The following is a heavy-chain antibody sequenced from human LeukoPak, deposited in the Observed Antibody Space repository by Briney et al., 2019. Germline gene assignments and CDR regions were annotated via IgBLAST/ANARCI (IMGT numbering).Heavy chain of an antibody. D-gene: IGHD3-3*01. J-gene: IGHJ3*02. CDR3: ARAYDFWSGWAFDI. V-gene: IGHV4-59*01. Sequence: SETLSLTCTVSGGSISSYHWSWLRQPPGKGLEWIGYIYYSGSTNYNPSLKSRVTISVDTSKNQFSLKLSSVTAADTAVYYCARAYDFWSGWAFDIWGQGTMVTVSS. CDR1: GGSISSYH. CDR2: IYYSGST.